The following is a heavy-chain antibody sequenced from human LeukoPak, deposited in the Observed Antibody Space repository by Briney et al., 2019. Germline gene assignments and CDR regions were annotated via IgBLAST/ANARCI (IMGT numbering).Heavy chain of an antibody. CDR2: ISGSAVST. CDR1: GFTFNNFA. D-gene: IGHD6-19*01. J-gene: IGHJ4*02. CDR3: AKDQTVAVAGLFDN. V-gene: IGHV3-23*01. Sequence: GGSLRLSCTASGFTFNNFAMSWVRQAPGKGLEWVSGISGSAVSTFYADSVKGRFTISRDNSKTTLYLHMDSLRVEDTAVYYCAKDQTVAVAGLFDNWGQGTLVTVSS.